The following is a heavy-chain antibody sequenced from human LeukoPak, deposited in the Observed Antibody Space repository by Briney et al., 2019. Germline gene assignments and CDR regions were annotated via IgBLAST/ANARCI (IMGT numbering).Heavy chain of an antibody. CDR3: ARTKYYYDSSGYYYVADDAFDI. CDR1: GYTFTSYG. Sequence: ASVKVSCKASGYTFTSYGISWARQAPGQGLEWMGWISAYNGNTNYAQKLQGRVTMTTDTSTSTAYMELRSLRSDDTAVYYCARTKYYYDSSGYYYVADDAFDIWGQGTMVTVSS. V-gene: IGHV1-18*01. CDR2: ISAYNGNT. J-gene: IGHJ3*02. D-gene: IGHD3-22*01.